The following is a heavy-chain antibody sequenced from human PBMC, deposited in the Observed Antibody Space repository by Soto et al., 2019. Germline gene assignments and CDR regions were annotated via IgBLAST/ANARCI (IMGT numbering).Heavy chain of an antibody. CDR3: VGGLSEWGRIEF. Sequence: PSETLSLTCTVSGGSITNYYWSWIRQPPGKRLEYIGYMYYRGNTYYNPSLKSRVTISGNAPKNQFSLKLRSVTAADTAVYYCVGGLSEWGRIEFWGQGPLVTV. CDR2: MYYRGNT. V-gene: IGHV4-59*01. D-gene: IGHD3-3*01. CDR1: GGSITNYY. J-gene: IGHJ4*02.